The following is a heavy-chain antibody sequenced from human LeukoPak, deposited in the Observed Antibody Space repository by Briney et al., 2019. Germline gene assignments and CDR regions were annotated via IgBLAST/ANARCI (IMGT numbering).Heavy chain of an antibody. CDR2: ISGSGGST. Sequence: GGSLRLSCAASGFTFSSYDMSWVRQAPGKGLEWVSGISGSGGSTYYADSVKGRFTISRDSSKNTLYLQMNSLRPEDTAVYYCARARPSMWIDYWGQGTLVTVSS. V-gene: IGHV3-23*01. J-gene: IGHJ4*02. CDR3: ARARPSMWIDY. D-gene: IGHD5-12*01. CDR1: GFTFSSYD.